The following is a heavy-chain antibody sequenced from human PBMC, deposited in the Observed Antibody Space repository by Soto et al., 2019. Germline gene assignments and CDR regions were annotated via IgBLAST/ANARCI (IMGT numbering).Heavy chain of an antibody. CDR3: AAGTSRTYYYYAMHV. Sequence: GESLKIACKGSGYSLSDYWIGWVRQMPGKGLEWMGIIYPGDSDSRYSPSFQGQVTISVDKSTSTAYLQWSSLKASDTAMYYCAAGTSRTYYYYAMHVWGQGTTVTVAS. D-gene: IGHD1-1*01. V-gene: IGHV5-51*01. J-gene: IGHJ6*02. CDR2: IYPGDSDS. CDR1: GYSLSDYW.